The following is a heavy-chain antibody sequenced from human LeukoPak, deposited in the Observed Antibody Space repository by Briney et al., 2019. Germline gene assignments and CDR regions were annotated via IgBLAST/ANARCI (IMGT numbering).Heavy chain of an antibody. CDR3: ASRAEYYDSSGYYAQGAFDI. D-gene: IGHD3-22*01. CDR2: VIPILGIA. V-gene: IGHV1-69*04. CDR1: GGTFSSYA. J-gene: IGHJ3*02. Sequence: SVKVSCKASGGTFSSYAIRWVRQAPGQGLEWMGRVIPILGIANYAQKFQGRVTITANKTTSTAYMELSSLRSEDTAVYYCASRAEYYDSSGYYAQGAFDIWGQGTMVTVAS.